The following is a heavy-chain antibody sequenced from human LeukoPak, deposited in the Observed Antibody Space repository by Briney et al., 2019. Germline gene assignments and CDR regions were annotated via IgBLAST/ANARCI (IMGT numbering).Heavy chain of an antibody. CDR3: ARTDSSGWYGRVLGYYYYMDV. D-gene: IGHD6-19*01. Sequence: GGSLRLSCAASGFTFSSYAMSWVRQAPGKGLEWVAVIWYDGSNKYYADSVKGRFTISRDNSKNTLYLQMNSLRAEDTAVYYCARTDSSGWYGRVLGYYYYMDVWGKGTTVTVSS. CDR2: IWYDGSNK. J-gene: IGHJ6*03. CDR1: GFTFSSYA. V-gene: IGHV3-33*08.